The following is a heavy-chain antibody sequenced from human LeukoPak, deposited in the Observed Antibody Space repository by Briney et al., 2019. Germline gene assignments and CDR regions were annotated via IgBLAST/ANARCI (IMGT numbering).Heavy chain of an antibody. J-gene: IGHJ4*02. CDR2: IIPIFGTA. CDR1: GYTLTELS. CDR3: ASRPSNYYDSSGYYFGY. Sequence: RASVKVSCKVSGYTLTELSMHWVRQAPGKGLEWMGGIIPIFGTANYAQKFQGRVTITADKSTSTAYMELSSLRSEDTAVYYCASRPSNYYDSSGYYFGYWGQGTLVTVSS. V-gene: IGHV1-69*06. D-gene: IGHD3-22*01.